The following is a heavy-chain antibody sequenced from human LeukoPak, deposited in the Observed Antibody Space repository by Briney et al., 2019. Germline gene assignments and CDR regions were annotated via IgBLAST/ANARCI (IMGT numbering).Heavy chain of an antibody. CDR2: VRYDGSNK. D-gene: IGHD3-22*01. J-gene: IGHJ5*02. CDR3: AKDSYDSSGYPNWFDP. Sequence: SGGSLRLSXAASGFTFSSYGMHWVRQAPGKGLEWVAFVRYDGSNKYYADSVKGRFTISRDNSKNTLYLQMNSLRAEDTAVYYCAKDSYDSSGYPNWFDPWGQGTLVTVSS. CDR1: GFTFSSYG. V-gene: IGHV3-30*02.